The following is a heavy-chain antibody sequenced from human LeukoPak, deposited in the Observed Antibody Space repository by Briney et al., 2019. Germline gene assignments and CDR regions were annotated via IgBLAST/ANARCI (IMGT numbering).Heavy chain of an antibody. J-gene: IGHJ4*02. Sequence: ASVKVSCKASGYTFTSYYMHWVRQAPGQGLEWMGIINPSGGSTSYAQKFQGRVTMTRDTSTSTVYMELSSLRSEDTAVYYCARDSVILWFGELSYLDYWGQGTLVTVSS. CDR1: GYTFTSYY. CDR2: INPSGGST. CDR3: ARDSVILWFGELSYLDY. V-gene: IGHV1-46*01. D-gene: IGHD3-10*01.